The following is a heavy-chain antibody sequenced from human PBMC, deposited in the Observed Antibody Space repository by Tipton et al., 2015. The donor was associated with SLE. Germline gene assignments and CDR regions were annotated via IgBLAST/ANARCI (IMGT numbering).Heavy chain of an antibody. CDR2: IYYSGST. D-gene: IGHD3-10*01. Sequence: TLSLTCTVSCGSISSGGYSCSWIRQHPGKGLEWIGYIYYSGSTYSNPSLQSRVTISVDTSKNQFSLKLSSVTAADTAVYYCANNKRVGSYFDYWGQGTLVTVSS. V-gene: IGHV4-31*03. CDR1: CGSISSGGYS. J-gene: IGHJ4*02. CDR3: ANNKRVGSYFDY.